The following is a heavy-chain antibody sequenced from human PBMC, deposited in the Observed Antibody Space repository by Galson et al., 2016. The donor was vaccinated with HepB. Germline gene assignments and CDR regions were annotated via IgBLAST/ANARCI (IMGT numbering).Heavy chain of an antibody. Sequence: SLRLSCAVSGFNFNRFGMSWVRQASGKGLEWVSSISSGSSNIFYAASVRDRFTISRDNAKNSLFLQMDNLRVEDTALYYCARGGGLTRLQLYFDNWGQGALVTVSS. V-gene: IGHV3-21*06. CDR2: ISSGSSNI. CDR1: GFNFNRFG. CDR3: ARGGGLTRLQLYFDN. D-gene: IGHD5-24*01. J-gene: IGHJ4*02.